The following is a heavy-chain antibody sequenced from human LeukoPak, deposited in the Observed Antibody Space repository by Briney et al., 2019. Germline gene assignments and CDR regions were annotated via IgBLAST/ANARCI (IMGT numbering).Heavy chain of an antibody. J-gene: IGHJ5*02. D-gene: IGHD2-2*01. V-gene: IGHV3-21*01. CDR1: GFTFSSYS. Sequence: GGSLRLSCAASGFTFSSYSMNWVRQAPGKGLEWVSSISSSSSYIYYADSVKGRFTISRDNAKNSLYLQMNSLRAEDTAVYYCARGGYCSSTSCYPSWFDPWGQGTLVTVSS. CDR2: ISSSSSYI. CDR3: ARGGYCSSTSCYPSWFDP.